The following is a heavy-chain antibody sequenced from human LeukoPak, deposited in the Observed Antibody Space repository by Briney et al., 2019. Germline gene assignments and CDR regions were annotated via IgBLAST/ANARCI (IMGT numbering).Heavy chain of an antibody. J-gene: IGHJ4*02. CDR2: IYHSGST. D-gene: IGHD2-2*01. CDR1: GGSFSGYY. Sequence: SETLSLTCAVYGGSFSGYYWSWIRQPPEMGLEWIGQIYHSGSTKYNGSLKSRVTISVDTSKNQFSLKLNSVTAADTAVYYCARHYCSSTSCLLDYWGQGTLVTVSS. CDR3: ARHYCSSTSCLLDY. V-gene: IGHV4-34*01.